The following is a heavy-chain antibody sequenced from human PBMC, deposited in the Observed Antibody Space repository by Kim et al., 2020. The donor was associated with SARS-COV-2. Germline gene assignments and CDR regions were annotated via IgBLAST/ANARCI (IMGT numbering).Heavy chain of an antibody. CDR2: ST. V-gene: IGHV4-39*01. J-gene: IGHJ4*02. Sequence: STYYTPSLKSRVPISVDTSKNQFSLKLSSVTAADTAVYYCARLPRDYFDYWGQGTLVTVSS. CDR3: ARLPRDYFDY.